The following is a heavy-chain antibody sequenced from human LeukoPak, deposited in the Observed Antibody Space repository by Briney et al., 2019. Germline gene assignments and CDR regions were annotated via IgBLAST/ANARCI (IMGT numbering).Heavy chain of an antibody. Sequence: GGSLRLSCAASEFTYGMNWVRQAPGKGLEWVSATSTSGGSAYYADSVKGRFTTSRDNSKNTLYLQMDSLRADDTAVYYCARYSGSYYYPPAWDLWGQGTLVTVSS. D-gene: IGHD1-26*01. J-gene: IGHJ4*02. CDR1: EFTYG. CDR3: ARYSGSYYYPPAWDL. V-gene: IGHV3-23*01. CDR2: TSTSGGSA.